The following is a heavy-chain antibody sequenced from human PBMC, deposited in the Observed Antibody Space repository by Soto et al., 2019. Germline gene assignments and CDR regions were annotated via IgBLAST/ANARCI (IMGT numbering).Heavy chain of an antibody. J-gene: IGHJ3*02. V-gene: IGHV3-30-3*01. CDR1: GFTFSTYD. CDR2: ISPDGNNA. Sequence: PGGSLRLSCAASGFTFSTYDIHWVRQAPGKGLQWLAHISPDGNNAYYADSVKGRFTISRDNARNTVYLQVNSLRPEDTAVYHCVRGPSHGAFDIWGQGTLVTVSS. CDR3: VRGPSHGAFDI.